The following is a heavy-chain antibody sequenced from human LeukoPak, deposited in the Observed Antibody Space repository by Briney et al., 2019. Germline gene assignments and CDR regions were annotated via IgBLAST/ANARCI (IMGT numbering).Heavy chain of an antibody. D-gene: IGHD2-2*01. Sequence: GGSLRLSCSPAGFTFSTYPIHWVRQAPGKGLEYVTAISSDGKTAYYADSVKGRFTISRDNSKNTVFLQMSSLSAEDSAVYYCVKARGYCSTSSRFLEYWGQGTLVTVSS. V-gene: IGHV3-64D*06. J-gene: IGHJ4*02. CDR1: GFTFSTYP. CDR3: VKARGYCSTSSRFLEY. CDR2: ISSDGKTA.